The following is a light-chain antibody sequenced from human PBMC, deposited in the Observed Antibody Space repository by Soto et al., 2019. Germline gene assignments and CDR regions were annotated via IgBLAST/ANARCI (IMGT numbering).Light chain of an antibody. CDR3: QQSYRSPYP. Sequence: IQLTQSPPSLSASVGDRVTLTCRASQSINIYLNWYQQKPGKAPTLLIYAASSLQSGVPSRFSGGGSRTDFTLTISSLQTEDFATYYCQQSYRSPYPFGQGTKLEI. J-gene: IGKJ2*01. V-gene: IGKV1-39*01. CDR2: AAS. CDR1: QSINIY.